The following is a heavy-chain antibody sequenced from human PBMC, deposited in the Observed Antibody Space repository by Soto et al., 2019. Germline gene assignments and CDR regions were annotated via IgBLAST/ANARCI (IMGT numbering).Heavy chain of an antibody. D-gene: IGHD2-15*01. V-gene: IGHV3-33*01. CDR1: GFTFSRYG. CDR3: ARDWEVAATPGPIFYYYGMDV. CDR2: IWYDGSNK. Sequence: GGSLRLSCAASGFTFSRYGMHWVRQAPGKGLEWMSVIWYDGSNKYYGDSVRGRFTISRDNSKNTLYLQMNTLRAEDTAVYYCARDWEVAATPGPIFYYYGMDVWGQGTMVTVSS. J-gene: IGHJ6*02.